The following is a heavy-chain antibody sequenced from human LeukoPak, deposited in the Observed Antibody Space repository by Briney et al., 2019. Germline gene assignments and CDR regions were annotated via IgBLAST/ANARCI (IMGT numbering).Heavy chain of an antibody. V-gene: IGHV1-2*02. CDR1: GYTFTGYC. Sequence: ASVKVSCKASGYTFTGYCMHWVRQAPGQGLEWMGWINPNSGGTNYAQKFQGRVTMTRDTSISTAYMELSRLRSDDTAVYYCARDGPPYYYDSSGYSFDYWGQGTLVTVSS. CDR3: ARDGPPYYYDSSGYSFDY. D-gene: IGHD3-22*01. J-gene: IGHJ4*02. CDR2: INPNSGGT.